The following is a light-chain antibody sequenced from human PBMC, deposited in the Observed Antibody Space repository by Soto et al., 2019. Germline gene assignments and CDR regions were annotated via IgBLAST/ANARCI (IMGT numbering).Light chain of an antibody. Sequence: QYVLTQPASVSGYPGESITISCTGTSSDVGAYNYVCWYQHHAGKVPKLIIYDVTDRPSGVSNRFSGSKSGNTASLTISGLQAEDEADYYCSSYTSSDTVIFGGGTKVTVL. CDR2: DVT. J-gene: IGLJ2*01. V-gene: IGLV2-14*03. CDR1: SSDVGAYNY. CDR3: SSYTSSDTVI.